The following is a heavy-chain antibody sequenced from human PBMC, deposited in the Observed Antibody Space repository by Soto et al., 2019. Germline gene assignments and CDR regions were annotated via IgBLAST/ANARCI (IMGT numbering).Heavy chain of an antibody. CDR2: IIPIFGTA. CDR1: GGTFSSYA. J-gene: IGHJ3*02. D-gene: IGHD1-26*01. Sequence: SVKVSCKVSGGTFSSYAISWVRQAPGQGLEWMGGIIPIFGTANYAQKFQGRVTITADESTSTAYRELSSLRSEDTAVYYSARGGTKRPRIAGNDAFDIWDQGTMVTVSS. CDR3: ARGGTKRPRIAGNDAFDI. V-gene: IGHV1-69*13.